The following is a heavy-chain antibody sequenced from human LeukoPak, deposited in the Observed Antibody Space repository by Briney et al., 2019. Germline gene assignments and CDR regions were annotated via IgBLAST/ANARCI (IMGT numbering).Heavy chain of an antibody. CDR2: INHSGST. D-gene: IGHD6-13*01. CDR1: GGSFSGYY. V-gene: IGHV4-34*01. J-gene: IGHJ4*02. Sequence: SETLSLTCTVYGGSFSGYYWSWIRQPPGKGLEWIGEINHSGSTNYNPSLKSRVTISVDTSKNQFSLKLSSVTAADTAVYYCARDSLPLGYFDYWGQGTLVTVSS. CDR3: ARDSLPLGYFDY.